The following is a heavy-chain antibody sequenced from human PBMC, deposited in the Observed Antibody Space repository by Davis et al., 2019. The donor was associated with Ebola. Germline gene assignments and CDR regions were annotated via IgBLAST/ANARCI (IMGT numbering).Heavy chain of an antibody. CDR2: INPSGGST. V-gene: IGHV1-46*01. CDR3: ARDGTYYIGHCVSTSCFGIDY. CDR1: GYTFTSYY. J-gene: IGHJ4*02. D-gene: IGHD2-2*01. Sequence: ASVKVSCKASGYTFTSYYMHWVRQAPGQGLEWMGIINPSGGSTSYAQKFQGRVTMTRDTSTSTAYMEVGILRSDDTAVYYCARDGTYYIGHCVSTSCFGIDYWGQGTLVTVSS.